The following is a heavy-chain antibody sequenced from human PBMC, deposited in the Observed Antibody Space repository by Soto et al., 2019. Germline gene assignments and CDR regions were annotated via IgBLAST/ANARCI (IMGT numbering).Heavy chain of an antibody. CDR2: IFYRGRS. J-gene: IGHJ4*02. D-gene: IGHD3-16*01. CDR1: GDSITSGVHY. CDR3: ARDRSMLTLGGGSGEWCIDY. V-gene: IGHV4-31*01. Sequence: QVQLQESGPELVKPSQTLSLTCTVSGDSITSGVHYWSWIRQHPGKGLEWIGYIFYRGRSYYKPSLESQVTITVDPYKNQFSMKQSAVTAADTAVYYCARDRSMLTLGGGSGEWCIDYWGQRTQVTVSS.